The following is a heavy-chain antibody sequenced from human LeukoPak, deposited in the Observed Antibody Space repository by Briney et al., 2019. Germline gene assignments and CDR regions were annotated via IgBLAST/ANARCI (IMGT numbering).Heavy chain of an antibody. D-gene: IGHD3-10*01. CDR3: AKDLRRRYYFGSGSRGGTFDI. CDR2: ISYDGSNK. J-gene: IGHJ3*02. Sequence: GGSLRLSCAASGFTFSSYAMSWVRQAPGKGLEWVAVISYDGSNKYYADSVKGRFTISRDNSKSTLYLQMNSLRAEDTAVYYCAKDLRRRYYFGSGSRGGTFDIWGQGTMVTVSS. CDR1: GFTFSSYA. V-gene: IGHV3-30*18.